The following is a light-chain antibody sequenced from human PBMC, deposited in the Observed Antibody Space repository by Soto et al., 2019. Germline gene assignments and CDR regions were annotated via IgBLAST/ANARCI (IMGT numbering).Light chain of an antibody. CDR2: GAS. Sequence: EIVLTQSPATLSLSPGERATLSCRASQSVNSFLAWYPQKPGQAPRLLIYGASSRATGIPDRFSGSGSGTDFTLTISSLEPEDFAVDYCQQYGSSPHFGGGTKVEIK. CDR3: QQYGSSPH. J-gene: IGKJ4*01. CDR1: QSVNSF. V-gene: IGKV3-20*01.